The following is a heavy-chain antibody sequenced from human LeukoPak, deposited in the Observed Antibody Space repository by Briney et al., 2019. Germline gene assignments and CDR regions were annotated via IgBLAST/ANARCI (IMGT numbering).Heavy chain of an antibody. V-gene: IGHV1-58*01. Sequence: ASVKVSCKASGFTFTSSAVQWVRQARGQRLEWIGWIVVGSGNTIYAQKFQERVTITRDMSTSTAYMGLSSLRSEDTAVYYCAAARTVGATITPNDYWGQGTLVTVSS. D-gene: IGHD1-26*01. CDR3: AAARTVGATITPNDY. CDR1: GFTFTSSA. CDR2: IVVGSGNT. J-gene: IGHJ4*02.